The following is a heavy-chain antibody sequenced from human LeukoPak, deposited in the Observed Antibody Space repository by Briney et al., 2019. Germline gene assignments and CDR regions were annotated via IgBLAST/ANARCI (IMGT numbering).Heavy chain of an antibody. CDR3: ARVQGSSSSWHTSAHDAFDI. CDR2: MNPNSGNT. V-gene: IGHV1-8*03. CDR1: GYTFTSYD. Sequence: ASVKVSCKASGYTFTSYDINWVRQATGQGLEWMGWMNPNSGNTGYAQKFQGRVTITRNTSISTAYMELSSLRSEDTAVYYCARVQGSSSSWHTSAHDAFDIWGQGTMVNVSS. J-gene: IGHJ3*02. D-gene: IGHD6-13*01.